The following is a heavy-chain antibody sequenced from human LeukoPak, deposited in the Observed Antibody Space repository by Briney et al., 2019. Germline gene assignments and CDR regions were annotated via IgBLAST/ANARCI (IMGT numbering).Heavy chain of an antibody. D-gene: IGHD6-19*01. CDR2: ISYDGSNK. Sequence: GGSLRLSCAASGFTFSSYGMHWVRQAPGKGLEWVAVISYDGSNKYYADSVKGRFTISRDNSKNTLYLQMNSLRAEDTAVYYCVKDLAVAAYYWGQGTLVTVSS. J-gene: IGHJ4*02. CDR3: VKDLAVAAYY. CDR1: GFTFSSYG. V-gene: IGHV3-30*18.